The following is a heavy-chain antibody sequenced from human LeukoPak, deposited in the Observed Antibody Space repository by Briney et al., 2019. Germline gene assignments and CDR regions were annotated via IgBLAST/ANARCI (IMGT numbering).Heavy chain of an antibody. D-gene: IGHD6-19*01. CDR2: ISSGSSTI. CDR1: GFTFSSYS. CDR3: ARYRSGYIHY. J-gene: IGHJ4*02. Sequence: GGSLRLSCAASGFTFSSYSMNWVRQAPGKGLEWVSYISSGSSTIYYADSVQGRFTISRDNAKNSLYLRMNSLRDEDTAVYYCARYRSGYIHYWGQGTLVTASS. V-gene: IGHV3-48*02.